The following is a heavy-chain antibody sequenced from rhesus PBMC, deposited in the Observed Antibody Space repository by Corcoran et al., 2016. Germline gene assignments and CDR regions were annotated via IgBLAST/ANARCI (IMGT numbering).Heavy chain of an antibody. D-gene: IGHD3-9*01. Sequence: QVKLQQWGEGLVKPSEPLSLTCAVSGGSISVYYWIWISQPLGKGLEWIGNIEGNSASTNDNPSHKNRVTISKATSKNQFSLKLSSVNAADTAVYYCARDYYYWGQGVLVTVSS. CDR1: GGSISVYY. CDR3: ARDYYY. CDR2: IEGNSAST. J-gene: IGHJ4*01. V-gene: IGHV4-73*01.